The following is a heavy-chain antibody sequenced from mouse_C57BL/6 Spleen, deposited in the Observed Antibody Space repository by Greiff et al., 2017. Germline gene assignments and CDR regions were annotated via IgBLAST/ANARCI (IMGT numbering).Heavy chain of an antibody. V-gene: IGHV1-76*01. CDR3: AREEGRRQLGFAY. CDR2: IYPGSGNT. Sequence: QVQLQQSGAELVRPGASVKLSCKASGYPFTDYYINWVKQRPGQGLEWIARIYPGSGNTYYNEKFKGKATLTAEKSSSTAYMQLSSLTSEDSAVYFCAREEGRRQLGFAYWGQGTLVTVSA. D-gene: IGHD3-2*01. J-gene: IGHJ3*01. CDR1: GYPFTDYY.